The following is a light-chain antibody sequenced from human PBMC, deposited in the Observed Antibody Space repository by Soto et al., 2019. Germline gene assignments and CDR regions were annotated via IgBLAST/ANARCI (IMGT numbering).Light chain of an antibody. V-gene: IGKV1-6*01. CDR1: QGIRDD. J-gene: IGKJ1*01. CDR2: SAS. Sequence: AIRMTQSPSSLSASVGDRVTITCRASQGIRDDLGWYQHKPGKAPKLLIYSASILQSGVPSTFSGSGSGTDFILTISSLQPEDFATYYCLQNFAYPRTFGQGTKVEV. CDR3: LQNFAYPRT.